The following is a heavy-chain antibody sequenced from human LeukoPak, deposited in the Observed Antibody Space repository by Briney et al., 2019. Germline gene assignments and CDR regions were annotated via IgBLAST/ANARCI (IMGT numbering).Heavy chain of an antibody. Sequence: GGSLRLSCAAFGFTVSVNYMSWVRQAPGKGLECVSVIYSGGNTYYAGSVKGRFTISRDNSKNTLYLQMNSLRAEDTAVYYCARDPTIYYYDSSGYTDAFDIWGQGTMVTVSS. CDR3: ARDPTIYYYDSSGYTDAFDI. CDR2: IYSGGNT. V-gene: IGHV3-66*01. D-gene: IGHD3-22*01. J-gene: IGHJ3*02. CDR1: GFTVSVNY.